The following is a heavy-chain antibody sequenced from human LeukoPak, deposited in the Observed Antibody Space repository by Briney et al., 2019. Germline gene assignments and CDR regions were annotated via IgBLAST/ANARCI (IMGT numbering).Heavy chain of an antibody. D-gene: IGHD2-21*02. CDR3: ARGPYCGGDCYSDY. J-gene: IGHJ4*02. CDR2: INHSGST. CDR1: GGSFSGYY. Sequence: SGTLSLTCAVYGGSFSGYYWSWIRQPPGKGLEWIGEINHSGSTNYNPSLKSRVTISVDTSKNQFSLKLSSVTAADTAVYYCARGPYCGGDCYSDYWGQGTLVTVSS. V-gene: IGHV4-34*01.